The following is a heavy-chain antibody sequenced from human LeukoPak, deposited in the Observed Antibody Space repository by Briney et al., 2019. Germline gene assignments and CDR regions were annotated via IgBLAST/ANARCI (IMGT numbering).Heavy chain of an antibody. V-gene: IGHV5-51*01. CDR1: GYYFSDYW. Sequence: GESLKISCQGSGYYFSDYWIGWVRQMPGKGLEWMGIIYPGDSETRYSPSFQGQVTISADKSISTAYLLWSRLKAPDSAMYYCARLSGDFWSGYYVDYWGQGTRVTVSS. J-gene: IGHJ4*02. CDR2: IYPGDSET. CDR3: ARLSGDFWSGYYVDY. D-gene: IGHD3-3*01.